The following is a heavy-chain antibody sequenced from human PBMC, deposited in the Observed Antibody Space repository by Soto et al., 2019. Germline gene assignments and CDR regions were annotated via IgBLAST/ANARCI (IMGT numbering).Heavy chain of an antibody. V-gene: IGHV1-3*01. CDR2: INAGNGNT. D-gene: IGHD1-26*01. CDR1: GYTFTSYA. CDR3: ARVSLGRRIDRGSYNNWFDP. Sequence: QVPLVQSGAEVKKPGASVKVSCKASGYTFTSYAMHWVRQAPGQRLEWMGWINAGNGNTKYSQKFQGRVTITRDTSASTAYMELSSLRSEDTAVYYCARVSLGRRIDRGSYNNWFDPWGQGTLVTVSS. J-gene: IGHJ5*02.